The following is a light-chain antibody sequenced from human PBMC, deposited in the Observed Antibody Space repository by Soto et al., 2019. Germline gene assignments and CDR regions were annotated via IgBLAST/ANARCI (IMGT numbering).Light chain of an antibody. V-gene: IGLV1-51*01. CDR1: SSNIVNNY. CDR2: DNN. CDR3: GTWDSSLSAYV. J-gene: IGLJ1*01. Sequence: QSVLTQPPSVSGALGQRVTISCTGSSSNIVNNYVSWYQQLPGTAPKLLIYDNNKRPSGIPDRFSGSKSGTSATLGITGLQTGDEADYYCGTWDSSLSAYVFGTGTKVTVL.